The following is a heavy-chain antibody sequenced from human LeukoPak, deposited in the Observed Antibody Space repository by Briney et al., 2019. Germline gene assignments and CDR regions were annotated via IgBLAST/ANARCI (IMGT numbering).Heavy chain of an antibody. CDR3: ARSSAMTYNGPRDY. Sequence: GESLKISCKGSGYSFTSYWIGWVRQMPGKGLEWIGIIYPGDSDTRYSPSPQGQVTISADKSISTAFLQWSSLQASDTAMYYCARSSAMTYNGPRDYWGQGTLVTVSS. D-gene: IGHD3-10*01. CDR1: GYSFTSYW. CDR2: IYPGDSDT. V-gene: IGHV5-51*01. J-gene: IGHJ4*02.